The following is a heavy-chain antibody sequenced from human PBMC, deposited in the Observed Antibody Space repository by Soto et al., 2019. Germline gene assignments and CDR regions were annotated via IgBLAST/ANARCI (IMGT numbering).Heavy chain of an antibody. D-gene: IGHD6-25*01. CDR1: GGTFSSYT. Sequence: SVKVSCKASGGTFSSYTISWVRQAPGQGLEWMGRIIPILGIANYAQKFQGRVTITADKSTSTAYMELSSLRSEDTAVYYCARSPPAYNWFDPWGQGTLVTVSS. J-gene: IGHJ5*02. CDR3: ARSPPAYNWFDP. V-gene: IGHV1-69*02. CDR2: IIPILGIA.